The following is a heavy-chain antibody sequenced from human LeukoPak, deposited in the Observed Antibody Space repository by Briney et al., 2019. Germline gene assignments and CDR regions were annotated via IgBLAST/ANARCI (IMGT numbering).Heavy chain of an antibody. J-gene: IGHJ4*02. D-gene: IGHD2-2*02. CDR2: IYYSGST. CDR1: GGSISSGDYY. V-gene: IGHV4-30-4*01. CDR3: ASLYCSSTSCYTSDY. Sequence: SETLSLTCTVSGGSISSGDYYWSWIRQPPGKGLEWIGYIYYSGSTYYNPSLKSRVTISVDTPKNQFSLKLSSVTAADTAVYYCASLYCSSTSCYTSDYWGQGTLVTVSS.